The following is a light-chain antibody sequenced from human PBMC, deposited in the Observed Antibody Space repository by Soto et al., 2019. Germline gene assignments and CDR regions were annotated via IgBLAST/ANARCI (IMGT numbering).Light chain of an antibody. J-gene: IGKJ1*01. CDR2: GAS. CDR3: QQYNNWPRT. Sequence: EIVMTQSPATLSVSPGERATLSCRASQSVSSNLAWYQQKPGQAPRLLIYGASTRDTGIPARFSGSGSGTESTLTISRLQSGDFAVYYCQQYNNWPRTFGQGTKVEIK. V-gene: IGKV3-15*01. CDR1: QSVSSN.